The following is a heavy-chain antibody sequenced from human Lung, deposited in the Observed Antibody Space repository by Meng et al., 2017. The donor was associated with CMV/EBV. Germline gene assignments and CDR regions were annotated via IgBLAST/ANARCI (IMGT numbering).Heavy chain of an antibody. CDR3: AKGRAVGATTPFDY. V-gene: IGHV3-23*01. J-gene: IGHJ4*02. Sequence: GGSLRLXCAASGFTFSDYPMSWVRQAPGKGLEWVSSLSSGGSSTYYTDSVKGRFTISRDNSKNTVHLQMNSLRVEDTAVYYCAKGRAVGATTPFDYWGPGKXVNGAS. CDR2: LSSGGSST. D-gene: IGHD1-26*01. CDR1: GFTFSDYP.